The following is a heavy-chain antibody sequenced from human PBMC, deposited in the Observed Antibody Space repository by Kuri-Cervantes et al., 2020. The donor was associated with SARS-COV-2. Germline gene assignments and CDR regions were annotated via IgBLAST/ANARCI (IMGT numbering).Heavy chain of an antibody. J-gene: IGHJ6*02. CDR1: GYTFTRYG. CDR2: IIPIFGTA. CDR3: ASSPESGPYYYYYGMDV. Sequence: SVKVSCKASGYTFTRYGISWVRQAPGQGLEWMGGIIPIFGTANYAQKFQGRVTITADKPTSTAYMELSSLRSEDTAVYYCASSPESGPYYYYYGMDVWGQGTTVTVSS. V-gene: IGHV1-69*06. D-gene: IGHD6-25*01.